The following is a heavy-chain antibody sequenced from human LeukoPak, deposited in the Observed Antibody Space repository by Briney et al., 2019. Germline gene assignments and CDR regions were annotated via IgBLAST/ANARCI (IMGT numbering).Heavy chain of an antibody. CDR1: GFSLSIYS. Sequence: PGGSLRLSCAASGFSLSIYSMNWVRQAPGKGLEWVSCISSSSSHIYYSDSVKGRFTISRDNAKNSLYLQMNSLTAEDTAVYFCARDLRGLDAFDIWGQGTMVTVSS. CDR3: ARDLRGLDAFDI. V-gene: IGHV3-21*01. CDR2: ISSSSSHI. J-gene: IGHJ3*02.